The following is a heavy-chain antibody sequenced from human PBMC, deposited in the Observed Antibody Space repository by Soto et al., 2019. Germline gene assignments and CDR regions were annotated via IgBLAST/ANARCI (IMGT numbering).Heavy chain of an antibody. CDR3: ARGGLDDYGDYSWWFDP. CDR1: GGSISSYY. D-gene: IGHD4-17*01. CDR2: IYYSGST. J-gene: IGHJ5*02. Sequence: PEETLSLTCTVSGGSISSYYWSWIRQPPGKGLEWIGYIYYSGSTNYNPSLKSRVTISVDTSKNQFSLKLSSVTAADTAVYYCARGGLDDYGDYSWWFDPWGQGTLVTVSS. V-gene: IGHV4-59*01.